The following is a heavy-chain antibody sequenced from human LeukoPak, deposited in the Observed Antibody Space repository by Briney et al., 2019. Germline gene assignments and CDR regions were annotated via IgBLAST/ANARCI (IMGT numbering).Heavy chain of an antibody. CDR1: GFTLSNAW. CDR2: IKQDGSEK. J-gene: IGHJ4*02. V-gene: IGHV3-7*01. D-gene: IGHD3-22*01. CDR3: ARQPNYYDSSGNFDY. Sequence: GGSLRLSCAASGFTLSNAWMSWVRQAPGKGLEWVANIKQDGSEKYYVDSVKGRLTISRDNAKNSLYLQMNSLRAEDTAVYYCARQPNYYDSSGNFDYWGQGTLVTVSS.